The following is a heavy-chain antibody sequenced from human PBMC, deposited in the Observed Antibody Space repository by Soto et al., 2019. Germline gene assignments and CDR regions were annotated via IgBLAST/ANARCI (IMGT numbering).Heavy chain of an antibody. J-gene: IGHJ4*02. D-gene: IGHD5-12*01. CDR2: IYYSGST. CDR3: ARLYSGYDSDY. V-gene: IGHV4-31*03. CDR1: GGSISSGGYY. Sequence: LSLTCTVSGGSISSGGYYWSWIRQHPGKGLEWIGYIYYSGSTYYNPSLKSRVTISVDTSKNQFSLRLSSVTAADTAVYYCARLYSGYDSDYWGQGTLVTVSS.